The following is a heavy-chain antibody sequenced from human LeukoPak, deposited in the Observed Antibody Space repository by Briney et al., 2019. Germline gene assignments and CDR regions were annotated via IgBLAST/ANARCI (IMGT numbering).Heavy chain of an antibody. D-gene: IGHD6-13*01. CDR1: GGSISSGNYY. CDR3: ARVAAAGTYWYFDL. J-gene: IGHJ2*01. Sequence: PSQTLSLTCTVSGGSISSGNYYWSWIRQPAGKGLEWIGRMHTSGSTNNNPSLKSRVTISVDTSKNQFSLKLTSVTAADTAVYYCARVAAAGTYWYFDLWGRGTLVTVSS. CDR2: MHTSGST. V-gene: IGHV4-61*02.